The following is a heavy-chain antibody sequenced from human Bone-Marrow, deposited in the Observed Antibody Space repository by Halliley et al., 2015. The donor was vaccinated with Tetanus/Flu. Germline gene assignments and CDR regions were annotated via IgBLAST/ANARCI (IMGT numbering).Heavy chain of an antibody. D-gene: IGHD3-3*01. Sequence: SLRLSCVGSQFTFSKYRMNWVRQAPGKGLEWVSSLSSSGALIFYSDSMRGRVTISRDNARNILFLQMDNLRVEDTAIYYCAREGIATIGVVTYWYFDLWGRGTVVSVSS. V-gene: IGHV3-21*06. CDR2: LSSSGALI. J-gene: IGHJ2*01. CDR1: QFTFSKYR. CDR3: AREGIATIGVVTYWYFDL.